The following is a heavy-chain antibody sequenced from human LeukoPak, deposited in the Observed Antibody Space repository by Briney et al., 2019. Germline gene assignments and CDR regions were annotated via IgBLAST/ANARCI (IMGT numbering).Heavy chain of an antibody. Sequence: PGGSLRLSCAASGLTFSNAWMNCVRQAPGKGLEWVGRIKSKTGGGTTDYAAPVKGRFTISRDDSKNTLYLQMNSLKTEDTAVYYCTTCYGGFFDYWGQGTLVTVSS. D-gene: IGHD4-23*01. J-gene: IGHJ4*02. CDR3: TTCYGGFFDY. CDR2: IKSKTGGGTT. V-gene: IGHV3-15*01. CDR1: GLTFSNAW.